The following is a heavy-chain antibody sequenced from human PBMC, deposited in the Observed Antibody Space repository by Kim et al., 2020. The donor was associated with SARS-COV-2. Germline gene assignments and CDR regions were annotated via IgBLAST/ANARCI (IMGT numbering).Heavy chain of an antibody. Sequence: GGSVRLSCAASGFTFSNYWMHWVRQAPGKGLVWVSRINSDGSSTSYADSVQGRLTISRDNAKNTLSLQMNSLRAEDTAVYYCARDAGGSYGDAFDIWGQGTMVTVSS. V-gene: IGHV3-74*01. D-gene: IGHD1-26*01. J-gene: IGHJ3*02. CDR3: ARDAGGSYGDAFDI. CDR2: INSDGSST. CDR1: GFTFSNYW.